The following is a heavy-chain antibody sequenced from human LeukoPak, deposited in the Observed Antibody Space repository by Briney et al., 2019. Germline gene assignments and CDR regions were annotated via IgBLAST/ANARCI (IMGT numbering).Heavy chain of an antibody. V-gene: IGHV3-66*01. CDR1: GFTVSSNY. CDR2: IYSGGST. CDR3: ARDLDYYDSSGYFY. J-gene: IGHJ4*02. Sequence: GGSLRLSCAASGFTVSSNYMSWVRQAPGKGLVWVSVIYSGGSTYYADSVKGRFTISRDNSKNTLYLQMNSLRAEDTAVYYCARDLDYYDSSGYFYWGQGTLVTVSS. D-gene: IGHD3-22*01.